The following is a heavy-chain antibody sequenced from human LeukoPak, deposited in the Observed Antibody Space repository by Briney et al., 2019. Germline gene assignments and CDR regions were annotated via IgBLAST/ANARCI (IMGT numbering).Heavy chain of an antibody. V-gene: IGHV3-23*01. CDR2: ISGSCDST. Sequence: PGGSLRLSCAASGFTFSSYAMNWVRQAPGKGLEWGSAISGSCDSTYYADSVKGRFTISRDNSKNTLYLQMNSLRADDTAVYYCVKDEGGVQLAYWGQGTLVTVSS. J-gene: IGHJ4*02. CDR1: GFTFSSYA. D-gene: IGHD1-1*01. CDR3: VKDEGGVQLAY.